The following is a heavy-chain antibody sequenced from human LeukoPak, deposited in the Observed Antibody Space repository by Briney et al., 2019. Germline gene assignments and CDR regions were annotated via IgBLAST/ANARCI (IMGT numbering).Heavy chain of an antibody. CDR2: ISGSGGST. CDR3: AKDLDSSGWVY. J-gene: IGHJ4*02. D-gene: IGHD6-19*01. CDR1: GFTFSSYA. V-gene: IGHV3-23*01. Sequence: GGSLRLSCAASGFTFSSYAMSWVRQAPGKGLEWVSGISGSGGSTYYADSVKGRFTISRDNSKNTLYLQMNSLRAEDTAVYYCAKDLDSSGWVYWGQGTLVTVSS.